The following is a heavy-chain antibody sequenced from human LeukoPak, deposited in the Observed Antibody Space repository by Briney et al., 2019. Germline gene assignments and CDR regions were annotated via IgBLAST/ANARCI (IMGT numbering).Heavy chain of an antibody. Sequence: GGSLRLSCAASGFTFSSYGMNWVRQAPGKGLEWVSSISSSSSYIYYADSVKGRFTISRDNAKNSLYLQMNSLRAEDTAVYYCARILSSTTGYYYYYMDVWGKGTTVTVSS. V-gene: IGHV3-21*01. J-gene: IGHJ6*03. CDR2: ISSSSSYI. CDR1: GFTFSSYG. D-gene: IGHD2-2*01. CDR3: ARILSSTTGYYYYYMDV.